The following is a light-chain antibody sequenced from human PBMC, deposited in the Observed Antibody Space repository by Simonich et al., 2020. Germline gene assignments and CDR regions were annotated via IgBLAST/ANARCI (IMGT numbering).Light chain of an antibody. J-gene: IGLJ2*01. CDR3: SSYTSSSNVV. CDR1: SSDVGGYNY. CDR2: DVR. Sequence: QSALTQPASVSGSPGQSITISCTGTSSDVGGYNYVSWYQQHPGKAPKLMIYDVRQRPSGVSNRFSGSKSGNTASLTISGLQAEDEADYYCSSYTSSSNVVFGGGTKLTVL. V-gene: IGLV2-14*01.